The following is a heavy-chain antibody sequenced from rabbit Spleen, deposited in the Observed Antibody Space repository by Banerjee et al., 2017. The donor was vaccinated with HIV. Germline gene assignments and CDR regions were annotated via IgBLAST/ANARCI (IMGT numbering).Heavy chain of an antibody. CDR2: IDPVFGIT. Sequence: QLKESGGGLVQPGGSLKLSCTASGFTLSSYYMNWVRQAPGKGLEWIGYIDPVFGITYYANWVNGRFSISRENAQNTVFLQMTSLTAADTATYFCVRGASSSGYYNLWGQGTLVTVS. D-gene: IGHD1-1*01. CDR1: GFTLSSYY. V-gene: IGHV1S7*01. CDR3: VRGASSSGYYNL. J-gene: IGHJ4*01.